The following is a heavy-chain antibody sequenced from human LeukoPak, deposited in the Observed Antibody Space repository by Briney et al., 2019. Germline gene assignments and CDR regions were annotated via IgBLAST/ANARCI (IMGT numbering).Heavy chain of an antibody. V-gene: IGHV1-69*13. CDR2: IIPIFGTA. CDR1: GGTFSSYA. D-gene: IGHD5-24*01. CDR3: ARDRKGLKREMATMFGN. Sequence: ASVKVSCKASGGTFSSYAISWVRQAPGQGLEWMGGIIPIFGTANYAQKFQGRVTITADESTSTAYMELSSLRSEDTAVYYCARDRKGLKREMATMFGNWGQGTLVTVSS. J-gene: IGHJ4*02.